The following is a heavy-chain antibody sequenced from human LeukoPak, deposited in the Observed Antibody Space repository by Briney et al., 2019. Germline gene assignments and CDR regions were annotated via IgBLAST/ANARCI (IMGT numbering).Heavy chain of an antibody. CDR3: ARIGHGANSHLKWYFDV. Sequence: PSETLSLTCDVSGVSISTSIYYSAWIRQPPGKGLEWIGCVFYSGSAYYSPSFKSRLGIPLDTSKNQFSLQLSSVTVADTAVYYCARIGHGANSHLKWYFDVWGRGTLVTVSS. CDR1: GVSISTSIYY. V-gene: IGHV4-39*01. D-gene: IGHD4-23*01. J-gene: IGHJ2*01. CDR2: VFYSGSA.